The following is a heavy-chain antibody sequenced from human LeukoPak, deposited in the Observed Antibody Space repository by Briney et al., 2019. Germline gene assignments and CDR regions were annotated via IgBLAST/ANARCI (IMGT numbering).Heavy chain of an antibody. D-gene: IGHD3-9*01. CDR3: ARLPPSGRYFGLGAFDI. V-gene: IGHV4-39*01. Sequence: SETLSLTCAVYGGSFSGYYWGWIRQPPGKGLEWIGSIYYSGSTYYNPSLKSRVTISVDTSKNQFSLKLSSVTAADTAVYYCARLPPSGRYFGLGAFDIWGQGTMVTVSS. J-gene: IGHJ3*02. CDR2: IYYSGST. CDR1: GGSFSGYY.